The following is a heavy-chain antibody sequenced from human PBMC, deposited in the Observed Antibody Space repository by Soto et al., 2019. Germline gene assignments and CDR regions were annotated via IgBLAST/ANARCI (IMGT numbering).Heavy chain of an antibody. J-gene: IGHJ6*02. CDR3: AKDLAARPYYYGMDV. V-gene: IGHV3-9*01. CDR1: GFTFDDYA. CDR2: ISWNSGSI. Sequence: EVQLVESGGGLVQSGRSLRLSCAASGFTFDDYAMHWVRQAPGKGLEWVSGISWNSGSIGYADSVKGRFTISRDNAKNSLYLQMNSLRAEDTALYYCAKDLAARPYYYGMDVWGQGTTVTVSS. D-gene: IGHD6-6*01.